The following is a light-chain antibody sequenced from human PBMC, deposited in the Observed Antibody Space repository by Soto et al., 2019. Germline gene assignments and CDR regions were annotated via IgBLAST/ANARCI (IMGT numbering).Light chain of an antibody. V-gene: IGKV2-30*02. Sequence: MTQSPLSLPVTLGQPASISCRSSQSLVHSDGRTYLSWFQQRPGQSPRRLIYKVSNRDSGVPDRFSGGGSGTDFTLRISRVEAEDVGDYYCLVGTHGVTFGQGTRLEIK. J-gene: IGKJ5*01. CDR2: KVS. CDR1: QSLVHSDGRTY. CDR3: LVGTHGVT.